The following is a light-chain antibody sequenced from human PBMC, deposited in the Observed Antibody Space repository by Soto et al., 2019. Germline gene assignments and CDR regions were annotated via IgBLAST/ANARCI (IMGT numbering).Light chain of an antibody. CDR2: GTS. V-gene: IGKV1-27*01. Sequence: DIQMTQSPSSLSASVGDRVTITCRASQGISNYLAWYQQKPGEVPKLLIYGTSTLQSGVPSRFSGSGSGTDFTLNISSLQPEDVATYYCQKYNSVPPWAFGQGTKVEIK. J-gene: IGKJ1*01. CDR1: QGISNY. CDR3: QKYNSVPPWA.